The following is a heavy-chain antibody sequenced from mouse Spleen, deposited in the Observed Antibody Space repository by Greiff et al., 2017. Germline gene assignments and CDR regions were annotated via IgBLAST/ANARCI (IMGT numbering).Heavy chain of an antibody. V-gene: IGHV3-6*01. J-gene: IGHJ3*01. CDR1: GYSITSGYY. Sequence: EVKLVESGPGLVKPSQSLSLTCSVTGYSITSGYYWNWIRQFPGNKLEWMGYISYDGSNNYNPSLKNRISITRDTSKNQFFLKLNSVTTEDTATYYCASGDYPFAYWGQGTLVTVSA. D-gene: IGHD2-13*01. CDR2: ISYDGSN. CDR3: ASGDYPFAY.